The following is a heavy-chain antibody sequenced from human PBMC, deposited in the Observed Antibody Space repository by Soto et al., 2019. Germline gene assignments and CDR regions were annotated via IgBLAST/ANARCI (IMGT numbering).Heavy chain of an antibody. CDR3: ARLGDYGDQPRY. CDR1: GGSFTSRNSC. J-gene: IGHJ4*02. V-gene: IGHV4-39*02. Sequence: QLQLQESGPGLVKPSETLSLICTVSGGSFTSRNSCWGWIRQPPGKGLEWIGTMFYSGSTYYNQSLKSRVNISVDTSKNHSSLKLTSVTAADTAVYYCARLGDYGDQPRYWRQGALVIVSS. D-gene: IGHD4-17*01. CDR2: MFYSGST.